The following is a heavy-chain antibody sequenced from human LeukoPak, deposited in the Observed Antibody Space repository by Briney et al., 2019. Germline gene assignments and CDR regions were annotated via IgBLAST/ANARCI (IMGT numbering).Heavy chain of an antibody. CDR3: VTGNRFDF. Sequence: PGGSLRLSCAASGFTFSDHDMDWVRQAPGKGLEWVGRTRNKANSYTTEYAASVKGRFTISRHDSKNSLYLQMNSQKTEDTAVYHCVTGNRFDFWGQGTLVTVSS. J-gene: IGHJ4*02. V-gene: IGHV3-72*01. CDR1: GFTFSDHD. D-gene: IGHD1-20*01. CDR2: TRNKANSYTT.